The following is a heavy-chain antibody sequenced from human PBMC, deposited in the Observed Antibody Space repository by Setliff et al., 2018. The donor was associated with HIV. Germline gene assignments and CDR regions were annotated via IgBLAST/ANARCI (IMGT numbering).Heavy chain of an antibody. J-gene: IGHJ6*04. CDR3: ARFGVVILRGLDV. CDR1: GGSFSGYY. V-gene: IGHV4-34*01. D-gene: IGHD3-3*01. Sequence: PSETLSLTCAVYGGSFSGYYWSWIRQPPGKGLEWIGQINHSGSTRYNPSLKSRVTMSVDTSKNQFSLKVNSVTAADTAVYYCARFGVVILRGLDVWGKGTTVTVSS. CDR2: INHSGST.